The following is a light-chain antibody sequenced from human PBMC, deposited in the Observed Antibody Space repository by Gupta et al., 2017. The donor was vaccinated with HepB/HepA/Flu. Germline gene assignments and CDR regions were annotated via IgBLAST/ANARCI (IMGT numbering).Light chain of an antibody. V-gene: IGKV3-11*01. Sequence: EIVLTQSPATLSLSPGERATLSCRASQSVSSYLAWYQQKPGQAPRLLIYDASNRATGIPARFSGSGCGTDFTLTISSREPEDFAVYYCQQRSKRSECSFGQGTKLEIK. CDR2: DAS. CDR1: QSVSSY. J-gene: IGKJ2*04. CDR3: QQRSKRSECS.